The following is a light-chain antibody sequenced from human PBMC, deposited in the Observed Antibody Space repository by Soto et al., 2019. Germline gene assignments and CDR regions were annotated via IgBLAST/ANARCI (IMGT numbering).Light chain of an antibody. V-gene: IGKV1-17*01. CDR1: QGITNE. CDR2: NAS. J-gene: IGKJ1*01. CDR3: LQHNTYPWT. Sequence: DIQMPQSPSSLSAYVGDRATITCRASQGITNELAWYQQKPGKAPKRLIYNASTLHCGVPSRFSGSGSGTEFTLTISSLQPEDFATYYCLQHNTYPWTFGQGTKVDNK.